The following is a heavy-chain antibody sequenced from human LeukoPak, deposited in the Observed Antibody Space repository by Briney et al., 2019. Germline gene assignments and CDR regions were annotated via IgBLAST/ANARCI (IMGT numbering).Heavy chain of an antibody. V-gene: IGHV4-31*03. CDR2: IYYSGST. CDR1: GGSISSGGYY. Sequence: SETLSLTCTVSGGSISSGGYYWSWIRQHPGKGLEWIGYIYYSGSTYYNPSLKSRVTISVDTSKNQFSLKLSSVTAADTAVYYCARVHYYDNFFDYWGQGTLVTVS. J-gene: IGHJ4*02. CDR3: ARVHYYDNFFDY. D-gene: IGHD3-22*01.